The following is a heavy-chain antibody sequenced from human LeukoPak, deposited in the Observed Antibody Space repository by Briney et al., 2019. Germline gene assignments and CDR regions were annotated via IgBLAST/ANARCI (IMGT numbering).Heavy chain of an antibody. V-gene: IGHV3-30-3*01. CDR2: ISYDGSNK. Sequence: GRSLRLSCAASGFSFSDYAMYWVRQAPGKGLEWVAVISYDGSNKYYADSVKGRFTISRDNSRTFLYLQMDSLRLEDTVVYYCARGAPPDYWGQGTLVTVSS. CDR3: ARGAPPDY. CDR1: GFSFSDYA. J-gene: IGHJ4*02.